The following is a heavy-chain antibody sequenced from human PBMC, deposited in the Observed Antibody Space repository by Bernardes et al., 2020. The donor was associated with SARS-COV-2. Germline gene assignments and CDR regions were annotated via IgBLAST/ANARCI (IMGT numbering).Heavy chain of an antibody. CDR1: GFTFSYYA. J-gene: IGHJ5*02. CDR3: VKDNSGWFDP. Sequence: GGSLSLSCAASGFTFSYYAMTWVRQAPGKGLEWVSAISGSGGSTYYADSVKGRFTISRDHSKNTLYLQMNSLRADDTAVYYCVKDNSGWFDPWGQGTLVTVSS. CDR2: ISGSGGST. V-gene: IGHV3-23*01. D-gene: IGHD1-26*01.